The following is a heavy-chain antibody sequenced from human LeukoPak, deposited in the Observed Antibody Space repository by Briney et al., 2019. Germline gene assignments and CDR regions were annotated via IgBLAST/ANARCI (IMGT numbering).Heavy chain of an antibody. V-gene: IGHV3-20*04. CDR1: GFTFSSYW. CDR2: INWNGGST. D-gene: IGHD4-23*01. J-gene: IGHJ4*02. CDR3: ARGWVTRVDY. Sequence: PGGSLRLSCAASGFTFSSYWMHWVRQAPGKGLEWVSGINWNGGSTGYADSVKGRFTISRDNAKNSLYLQMNSLRAEDTALYYCARGWVTRVDYWGQGTLVTVSS.